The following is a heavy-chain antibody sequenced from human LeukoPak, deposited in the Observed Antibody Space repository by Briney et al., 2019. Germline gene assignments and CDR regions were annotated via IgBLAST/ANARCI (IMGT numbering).Heavy chain of an antibody. D-gene: IGHD2-2*01. CDR2: IIPIFGTA. CDR3: ARDARHRYCSSTTCYRGWLDP. J-gene: IGHJ5*02. CDR1: GGTFSSYA. Sequence: SVKVSCKASGGTFSSYAISWVRQAPGQGLEWMGGIIPIFGTANYAQKFQGRVTITADKSTSTAYMELSSLRSEDTAVYYCARDARHRYCSSTTCYRGWLDPWGQGTLVTVSS. V-gene: IGHV1-69*06.